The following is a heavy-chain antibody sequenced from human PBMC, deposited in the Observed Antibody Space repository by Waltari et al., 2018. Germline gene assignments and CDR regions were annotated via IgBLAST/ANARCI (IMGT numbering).Heavy chain of an antibody. V-gene: IGHV3-23*04. D-gene: IGHD3-3*01. J-gene: IGHJ6*02. CDR2: ISGSGGST. CDR1: GFAFSSYA. Sequence: EVQLVESGGGLVQPGGSLRLSCAASGFAFSSYAMSWVRQAPGRGLAWVSAISGSGGSTYYAESVKGRFTISRDNSKNTLYLQMNSLRAEDTAVYYCAKDNYDFWSGYSHGYYYYGMDVWGQGTTVTVSS. CDR3: AKDNYDFWSGYSHGYYYYGMDV.